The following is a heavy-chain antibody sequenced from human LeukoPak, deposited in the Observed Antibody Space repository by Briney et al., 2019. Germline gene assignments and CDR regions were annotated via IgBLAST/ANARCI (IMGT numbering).Heavy chain of an antibody. CDR2: IYYSGST. CDR1: GGSISSSSYY. CDR3: ARESYCSSTSCYPGDAWYFDL. V-gene: IGHV4-30-4*08. D-gene: IGHD2-2*01. Sequence: SETLSLTCTVSGGSISSSSYYWGWIRQPPGKGLEWIGYIYYSGSTYYNPSLKSRVTISVDTSKNQFSLKLSSVTAADTAVYYCARESYCSSTSCYPGDAWYFDLWGRGTLVTVSS. J-gene: IGHJ2*01.